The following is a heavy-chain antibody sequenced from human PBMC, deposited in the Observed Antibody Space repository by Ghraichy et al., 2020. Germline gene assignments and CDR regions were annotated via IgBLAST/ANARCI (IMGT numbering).Heavy chain of an antibody. CDR3: ARAGERQLWLHAFDY. J-gene: IGHJ4*02. V-gene: IGHV3-48*02. CDR2: ISSSSSTI. Sequence: GGSLRLSCAASGFTFSSYSMNWVRQAPGKGLEWVSYISSSSSTIYYADSVKGRFTISRDNAKNSLYLQMNSLRDEDTAVYYCARAGERQLWLHAFDYWGQGTLVTVSS. D-gene: IGHD5-18*01. CDR1: GFTFSSYS.